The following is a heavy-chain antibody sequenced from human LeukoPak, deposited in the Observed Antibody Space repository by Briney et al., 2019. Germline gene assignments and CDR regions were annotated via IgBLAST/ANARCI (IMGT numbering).Heavy chain of an antibody. Sequence: WASVKVSCKASGYTFTSYGISWVRQAPGQGLEWMGGIIPIFGTANYAQKFQGRVTITTDESTSTAYMELSGLRSEDTAVYYCARSFSGTYPFDYWGQGTLVTVSS. D-gene: IGHD1-26*01. CDR2: IIPIFGTA. J-gene: IGHJ4*02. CDR3: ARSFSGTYPFDY. CDR1: GYTFTSYG. V-gene: IGHV1-69*05.